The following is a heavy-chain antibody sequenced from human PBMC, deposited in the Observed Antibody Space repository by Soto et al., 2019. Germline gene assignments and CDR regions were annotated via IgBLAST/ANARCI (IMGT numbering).Heavy chain of an antibody. D-gene: IGHD2-8*01. CDR2: INPYSGDT. J-gene: IGHJ5*02. V-gene: IGHV1-2*02. CDR1: GYTFTRYY. Sequence: QGQLVQSGSEVRKPGASVKVSCTTSGYTFTRYYIHWVRQAPGQGLEWMGWINPYSGDTKSDQKFQGRVTLTRDPSTSTAYMELISPRSDDTAVYYCARIRIEASVLDLWGQGTLVTASS. CDR3: ARIRIEASVLDL.